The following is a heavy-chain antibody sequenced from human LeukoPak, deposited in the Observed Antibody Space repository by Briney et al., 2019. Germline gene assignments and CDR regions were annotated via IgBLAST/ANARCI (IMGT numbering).Heavy chain of an antibody. D-gene: IGHD1-26*01. CDR3: ARGIELELGYYYMDV. Sequence: SVKVSCKASRGTFSSYAISWVRQAPGQGLEWMGGIIPIFGTANYAQKFQGRVTITADESTSTAYMELSSLRSEDTAVYYCARGIELELGYYYMDVWGKGTTVTVSS. CDR1: RGTFSSYA. V-gene: IGHV1-69*01. CDR2: IIPIFGTA. J-gene: IGHJ6*03.